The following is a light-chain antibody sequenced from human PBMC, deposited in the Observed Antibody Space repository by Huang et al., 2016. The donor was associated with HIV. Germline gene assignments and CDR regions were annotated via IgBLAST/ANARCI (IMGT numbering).Light chain of an antibody. CDR3: QVYNSGLPLT. Sequence: DIQMTQSPSSLSASVGDRVTITCRASQGIANYLAWYQQKPGKDPNLLSYGASSLQSGVPLRFSGSGSGTLFTLSINGLQPEDVATYYCQVYNSGLPLTFGGGTKVEIK. CDR1: QGIANY. V-gene: IGKV1-27*01. J-gene: IGKJ4*01. CDR2: GAS.